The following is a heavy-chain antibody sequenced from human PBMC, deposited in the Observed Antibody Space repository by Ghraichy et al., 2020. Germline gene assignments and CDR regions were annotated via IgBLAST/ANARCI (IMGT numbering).Heavy chain of an antibody. Sequence: GGSLRLSCAASGFTFDDYAMHWVRQAPGKGLEWVSGISWNSGSIGYADSVKGRFTISRDNAKNSLYLQMNSLRAEDTALYYCAKDMAAGFGFRDYYYGMDVWGQGTTVTVSS. CDR2: ISWNSGSI. D-gene: IGHD6-13*01. J-gene: IGHJ6*02. V-gene: IGHV3-9*01. CDR1: GFTFDDYA. CDR3: AKDMAAGFGFRDYYYGMDV.